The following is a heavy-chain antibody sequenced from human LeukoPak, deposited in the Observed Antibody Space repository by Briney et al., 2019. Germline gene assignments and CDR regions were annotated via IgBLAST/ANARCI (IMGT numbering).Heavy chain of an antibody. V-gene: IGHV3-74*01. CDR3: ASGLSSIAARNAFDI. CDR2: INSDGSST. CDR1: GFTFSSYW. J-gene: IGHJ3*02. Sequence: GGSLRLSCAASGFTFSSYWMHWVRQAPGKGLVWVSRINSDGSSTSYADSVRGRFTISRDNAKNTMYLQMNSLRAEDTAVYYCASGLSSIAARNAFDIWGQGTMVTVSS. D-gene: IGHD6-6*01.